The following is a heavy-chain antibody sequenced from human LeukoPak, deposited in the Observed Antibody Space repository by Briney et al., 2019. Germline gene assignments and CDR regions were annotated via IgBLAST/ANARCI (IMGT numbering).Heavy chain of an antibody. CDR2: ISERGGST. CDR3: ARDDCSGGSCFSKDAFDI. V-gene: IGHV3-23*01. CDR1: GITLSNYG. Sequence: PGGSLRLSCVVSGITLSNYGMSWVRQAPGKGLEWVSGISERGGSTNYADSVEGRFIISRDTSKNTVYLQMNSLRVEDTAVYYCARDDCSGGSCFSKDAFDIWGQGTMVTVS. J-gene: IGHJ3*02. D-gene: IGHD2-15*01.